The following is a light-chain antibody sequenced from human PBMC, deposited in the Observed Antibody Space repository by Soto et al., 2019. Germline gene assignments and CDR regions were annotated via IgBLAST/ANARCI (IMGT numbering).Light chain of an antibody. CDR3: CSYSRSYTWV. CDR2: DVS. CDR1: SSDVGGYNY. Sequence: QSALTQPRSVSGSPGQSVTISCTGTSSDVGGYNYVSWYQQHPGKAPKLMIYDVSKWPSGVPDRFSGSKSGNTASLTISGLQAEDEADYYCCSYSRSYTWVFGGGTQLTVL. V-gene: IGLV2-11*01. J-gene: IGLJ3*02.